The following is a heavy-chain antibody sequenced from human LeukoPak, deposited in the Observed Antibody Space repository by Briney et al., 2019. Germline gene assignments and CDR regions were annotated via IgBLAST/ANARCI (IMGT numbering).Heavy chain of an antibody. CDR3: AREGGPTGGAQDY. V-gene: IGHV1-18*01. J-gene: IGHJ4*02. Sequence: ASVKVSCKASGGTFSSYAINWVRQAPGQGLEWMGWISAYNGNTHYAQKVQDRVTMTTDTSTSTAYMELRSLRSDDTAVYYCAREGGPTGGAQDYWGQGTLVTVSS. CDR1: GGTFSSYA. D-gene: IGHD1-1*01. CDR2: ISAYNGNT.